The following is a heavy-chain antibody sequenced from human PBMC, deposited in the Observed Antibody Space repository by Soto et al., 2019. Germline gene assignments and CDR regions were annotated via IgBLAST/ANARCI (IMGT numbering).Heavy chain of an antibody. CDR2: INHSGST. CDR1: GGSFSGYY. Sequence: PSETLSLTCAVYGGSFSGYYWSCIRQPPEKGLEWIGEINHSGSTNYNPSLKSRVTISVDTSKNQFSLKLSSVTAADTAVYYCARGSPNYDILTGYPYYYGMDVWGQGTTVT. V-gene: IGHV4-34*01. J-gene: IGHJ6*02. D-gene: IGHD3-9*01. CDR3: ARGSPNYDILTGYPYYYGMDV.